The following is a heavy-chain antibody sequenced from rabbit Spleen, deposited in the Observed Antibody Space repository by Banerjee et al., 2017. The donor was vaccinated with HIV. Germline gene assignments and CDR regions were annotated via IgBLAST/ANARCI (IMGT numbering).Heavy chain of an antibody. Sequence: QSLEESGGEVVKHGGTLIPTCTASGCFFSSSDDMSCVRQAPAKGLEWISCIASGSSGFAYSATSGKARFTITISTSTTVTLQMNSLRVAAAATYSCARATGGSFSDYDMALWGPGTLVTVS. V-gene: IGHV1S40*01. D-gene: IGHD7-1*01. J-gene: IGHJ4*02. CDR2: IASGSSGFA. CDR1: GCFFSSSDD. CDR3: ARATGGSFSDYDMAL.